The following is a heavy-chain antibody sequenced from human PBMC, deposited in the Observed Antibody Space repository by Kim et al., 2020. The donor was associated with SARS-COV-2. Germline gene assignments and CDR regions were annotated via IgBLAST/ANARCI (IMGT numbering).Heavy chain of an antibody. V-gene: IGHV4-59*13. Sequence: SETLSLTCTVSGGSISSYYWSWIRQPPGKGLEWIGYIYYSGSTNYNPSLKSRVTISVDTSKNQFSLKLSSVTAADTAVYYCARGSGSYTSGTFDPWGQGTLVTVSS. J-gene: IGHJ5*02. CDR1: GGSISSYY. CDR2: IYYSGST. D-gene: IGHD1-26*01. CDR3: ARGSGSYTSGTFDP.